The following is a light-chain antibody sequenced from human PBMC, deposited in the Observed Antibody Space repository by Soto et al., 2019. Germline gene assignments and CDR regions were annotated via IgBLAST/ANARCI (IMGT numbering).Light chain of an antibody. J-gene: IGLJ2*01. CDR1: SSHV. V-gene: IGLV2-23*01. Sequence: QSVLTQPASLSGSPGQSITFSCTGTSSHVSWYQHHPGKAPKLMIYEGSERPSGVSNRFSGSRSGNTASLTISGLQAEDEAYYYCCSYVGAVIFGGGTKLTVL. CDR3: CSYVGAVI. CDR2: EGS.